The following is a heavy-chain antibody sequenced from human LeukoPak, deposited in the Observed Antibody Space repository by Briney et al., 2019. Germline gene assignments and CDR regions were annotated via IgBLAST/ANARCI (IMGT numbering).Heavy chain of an antibody. Sequence: ASVKVSCKASGYTFTSYYMHWVRQAPGQGLEWMGIINPSGGSTSYAQKFQGRVTITRNTSISTAYMELSSLRSEDTAVYYCARGLITIFGVAIDYWGQGTLVTVSS. CDR2: INPSGGST. CDR3: ARGLITIFGVAIDY. CDR1: GYTFTSYY. D-gene: IGHD3-3*01. V-gene: IGHV1-46*01. J-gene: IGHJ4*02.